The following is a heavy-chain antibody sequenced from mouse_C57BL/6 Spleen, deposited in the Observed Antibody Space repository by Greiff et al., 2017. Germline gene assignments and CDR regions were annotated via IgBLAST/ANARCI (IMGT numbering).Heavy chain of an antibody. J-gene: IGHJ1*03. CDR2: IRNKANGYTT. D-gene: IGHD1-1*01. CDR3: ARSYGSSLDWYFDV. V-gene: IGHV7-3*01. Sequence: EVKLQESGGGLVQPGGSLSLSCAASGFTFTDYYMSWVRQPPGKALEWLGFIRNKANGYTTEYSASVKGRFTISRDNSQSILYLQMNALRAEDSATYYCARSYGSSLDWYFDVWGTGTTVTVSS. CDR1: GFTFTDYY.